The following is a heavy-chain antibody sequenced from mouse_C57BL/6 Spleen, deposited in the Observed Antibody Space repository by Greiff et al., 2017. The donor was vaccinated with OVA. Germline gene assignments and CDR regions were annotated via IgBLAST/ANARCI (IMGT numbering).Heavy chain of an antibody. V-gene: IGHV1-52*01. D-gene: IGHD1-1*02. CDR3: ARGGYGKYFDY. CDR1: GYTFTSYW. J-gene: IGHJ2*01. CDR2: IDPSDSET. Sequence: VQLQQPGAELVRPGSSVKLSCKASGYTFTSYWMHWVKQRPIQGLEWIGNIDPSDSETHYNQKFKDKATLTVDKSSSTAYMQLSSLTSEDSAVYYCARGGYGKYFDYWGQGTTLTVSS.